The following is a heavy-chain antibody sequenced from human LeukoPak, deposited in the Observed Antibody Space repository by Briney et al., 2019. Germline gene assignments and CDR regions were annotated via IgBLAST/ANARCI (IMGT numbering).Heavy chain of an antibody. D-gene: IGHD6-13*01. V-gene: IGHV1-69*05. CDR1: GGTFRIYA. CDR2: IIPIFGTA. J-gene: IGHJ3*02. CDR3: ARGPGSSSWNPYDAFDI. Sequence: SVKVSCKASGGTFRIYAISWVRQAPGPGLEWMGGIIPIFGTANYAQKFQGRVTITTDESTSTAYMELSSLRSEDTAVYYCARGPGSSSWNPYDAFDIWGQGTMVTVSS.